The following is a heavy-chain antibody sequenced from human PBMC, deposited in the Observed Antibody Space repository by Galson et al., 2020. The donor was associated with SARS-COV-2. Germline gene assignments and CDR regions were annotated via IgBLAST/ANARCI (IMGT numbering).Heavy chain of an antibody. CDR2: IYHSGST. D-gene: IGHD6-13*01. J-gene: IGHJ4*02. Sequence: SATLSLTCAVSGGSISSSNWWSWVRQPPGKGLERIGEIYHSGSTNYNPSLKSRVTISVDTSKNQFSLKLSSVTAADTAVYYCARVGYSSSWYYYCDYWGQGTLVTVSS. V-gene: IGHV4-4*02. CDR1: GGSISSSNW. CDR3: ARVGYSSSWYYYCDY.